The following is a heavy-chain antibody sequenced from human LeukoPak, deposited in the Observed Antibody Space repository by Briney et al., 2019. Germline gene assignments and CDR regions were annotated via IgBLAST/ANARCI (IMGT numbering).Heavy chain of an antibody. Sequence: GGSLRLSCAASGFSLRNSGMHWVRQAPGKGLEWVAVIWYDGGDRYYADSVKGRFTISRDNSKNTLYLQMNSLRAEDTAVYYCAKVGGSPRYYYYYYMDVWGKGTTVTVSS. CDR1: GFSLRNSG. D-gene: IGHD3-16*01. CDR3: AKVGGSPRYYYYYYMDV. CDR2: IWYDGGDR. J-gene: IGHJ6*03. V-gene: IGHV3-33*06.